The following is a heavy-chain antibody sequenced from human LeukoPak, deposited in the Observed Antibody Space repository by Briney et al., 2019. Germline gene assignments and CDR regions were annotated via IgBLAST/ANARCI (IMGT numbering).Heavy chain of an antibody. CDR1: GGSISSGDYY. Sequence: SETLSLTCTVSGGSISSGDYYWSWIRQPPGKGLEWIGYIYYSGSTYYNPSLKSRVTISVDTSKNQFSLKLSSVTAADTAVYYCARGRGARPDDYWGQGTLVTVSS. V-gene: IGHV4-30-4*01. D-gene: IGHD6-6*01. J-gene: IGHJ4*02. CDR3: ARGRGARPDDY. CDR2: IYYSGST.